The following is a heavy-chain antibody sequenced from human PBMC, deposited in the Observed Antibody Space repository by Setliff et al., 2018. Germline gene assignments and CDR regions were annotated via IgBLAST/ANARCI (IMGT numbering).Heavy chain of an antibody. V-gene: IGHV1-8*03. D-gene: IGHD3-3*01. Sequence: GASVKVSCKASGYSLSNYVMNWVRQAPGQGLEWMGWMNPNSGNTGYAQKFQGRVTITRNTSISTAYMELSSLRSEDTAVYYCARGRRGNYDFWSGYSNWFDPWGQGTLVTVSS. CDR2: MNPNSGNT. J-gene: IGHJ5*02. CDR3: ARGRRGNYDFWSGYSNWFDP. CDR1: GYSLSNYV.